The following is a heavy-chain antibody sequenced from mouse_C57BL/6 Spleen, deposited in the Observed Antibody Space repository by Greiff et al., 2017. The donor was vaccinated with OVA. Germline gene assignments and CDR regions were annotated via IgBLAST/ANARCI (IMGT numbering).Heavy chain of an antibody. CDR1: GYTFTSYW. CDR2: INPSSGYT. Sequence: QVQLQQSGAELAKPGASVKLSCKASGYTFTSYWMHWVKQRPGKGLEWIGYINPSSGYTNYNQKFKDKATLTADKSSRTAYMQLSSLTYEDSAVYYCARSDGNPFAYWGQGTLVTVSA. J-gene: IGHJ3*01. D-gene: IGHD2-1*01. V-gene: IGHV1-7*01. CDR3: ARSDGNPFAY.